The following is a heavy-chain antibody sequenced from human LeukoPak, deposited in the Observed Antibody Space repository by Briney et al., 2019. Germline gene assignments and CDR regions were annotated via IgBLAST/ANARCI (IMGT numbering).Heavy chain of an antibody. V-gene: IGHV3-23*01. CDR1: GFTFSGYA. Sequence: PGGSLRLSCAASGFTFSGYAMGWVRQAPGKGPEWVPAISASGGTTHYADSVKGRFTLSRDNSRNTLHLQLHSLRAEDTAIYYCAKGWLAPGPTYDYWGQGTLVTVSS. D-gene: IGHD5-12*01. CDR3: AKGWLAPGPTYDY. CDR2: ISASGGTT. J-gene: IGHJ4*02.